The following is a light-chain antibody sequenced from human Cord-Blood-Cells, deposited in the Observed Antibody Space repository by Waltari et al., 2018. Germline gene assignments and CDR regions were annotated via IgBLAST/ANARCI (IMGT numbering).Light chain of an antibody. CDR3: AAWDDSLSGQV. CDR2: RNK. CDR1: SSNIGSNY. Sequence: QSVLTQPPSASGTPGQRVTIPCPGSSSNIGSNYVYWYQQLPGTAPKLLTYRNKQRPSGVPDRFSGSKSGTSASLAISGLRSEDEADYYCAAWDDSLSGQVFGGGTQLTVL. V-gene: IGLV1-47*01. J-gene: IGLJ7*01.